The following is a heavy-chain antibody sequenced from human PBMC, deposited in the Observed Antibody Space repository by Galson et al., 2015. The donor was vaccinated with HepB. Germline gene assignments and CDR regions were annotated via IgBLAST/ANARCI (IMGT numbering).Heavy chain of an antibody. D-gene: IGHD6-19*01. Sequence: SLRLSCAASGFIFSSYTMHWVRQAPGKGLEWVAVILYGGSKKYYADSVKGRFTISRDNSKNTLYLQTNSLRVEDTAVYYCASLEGVAGNGVGFDYWCQGTLVTISS. CDR2: ILYGGSKK. J-gene: IGHJ4*02. V-gene: IGHV3-30*01. CDR1: GFIFSSYT. CDR3: ASLEGVAGNGVGFDY.